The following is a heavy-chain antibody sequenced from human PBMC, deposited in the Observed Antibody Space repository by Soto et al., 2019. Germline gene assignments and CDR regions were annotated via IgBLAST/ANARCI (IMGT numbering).Heavy chain of an antibody. V-gene: IGHV3-48*02. D-gene: IGHD2-8*01. Sequence: EVQLVESGGGLVQPGGSLRLFCAASGFTFSNYGMHWFRQTPGKGREWLSYLSGSSSNIHHAESVKGRFTISRDNAKNSLFLQMTSLRDEDTAVYYCARGDCTNGVCYVEDLFDPWGQGTLVTVSS. CDR1: GFTFSNYG. CDR3: ARGDCTNGVCYVEDLFDP. CDR2: LSGSSSNI. J-gene: IGHJ5*02.